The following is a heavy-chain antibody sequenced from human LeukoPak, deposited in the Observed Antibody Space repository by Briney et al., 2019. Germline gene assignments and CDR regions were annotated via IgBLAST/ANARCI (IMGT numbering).Heavy chain of an antibody. J-gene: IGHJ3*02. V-gene: IGHV3-23*01. CDR2: ISGSSGST. Sequence: GASLRLSCAASGFTFSSYAMSWVRQAPGKGLEWVSGISGSSGSTYYADLVKGRFTISRDNSKNTLYLQMNSLRAEDKAAYYCAKIFGVVIINDAFDIWGQGTMVTVSS. D-gene: IGHD3-3*01. CDR1: GFTFSSYA. CDR3: AKIFGVVIINDAFDI.